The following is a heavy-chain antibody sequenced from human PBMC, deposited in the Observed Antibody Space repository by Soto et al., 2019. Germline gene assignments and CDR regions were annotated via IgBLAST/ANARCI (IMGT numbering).Heavy chain of an antibody. Sequence: GGSLRLSCAASGFTFSSYWMHWVRQAPGKGLVWVSRINSDGSSTSYADSVKGRFTISRDNAKNTLYLQMNSLRAEDTAVYYCAREGSSSSYGMDVWGQGTTVTVSS. J-gene: IGHJ6*02. CDR3: AREGSSSSYGMDV. CDR2: INSDGSST. D-gene: IGHD6-13*01. CDR1: GFTFSSYW. V-gene: IGHV3-74*01.